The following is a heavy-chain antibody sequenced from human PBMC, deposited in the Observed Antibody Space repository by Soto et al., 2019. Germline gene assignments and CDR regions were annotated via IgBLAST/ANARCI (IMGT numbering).Heavy chain of an antibody. V-gene: IGHV3-23*01. CDR1: GFTFSNYA. Sequence: GGSLRLSCAASGFTFSNYAMSWVRQAPGKGLEWVSAISENGGSTYYADSVKGRFTISRDNSKSALSLQMNSLRAEDTAVYYCAKRTSVPGGHLDDYWGQGTLVTVSS. CDR2: ISENGGST. CDR3: AKRTSVPGGHLDDY. D-gene: IGHD4-17*01. J-gene: IGHJ4*01.